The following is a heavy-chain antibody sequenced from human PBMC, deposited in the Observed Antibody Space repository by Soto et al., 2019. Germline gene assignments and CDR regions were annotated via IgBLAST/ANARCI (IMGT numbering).Heavy chain of an antibody. CDR3: ARQLDYRVYFDY. D-gene: IGHD4-17*01. Sequence: ASVKVSCKASGCTFSSYAISWVRQAPGQGLEWMGGIIPIFGTANYAQKFQGRVTITADKSTSTAYMELSSLRSEDTAVYYCARQLDYRVYFDYWGQGTLVTVSS. CDR2: IIPIFGTA. J-gene: IGHJ4*02. V-gene: IGHV1-69*06. CDR1: GCTFSSYA.